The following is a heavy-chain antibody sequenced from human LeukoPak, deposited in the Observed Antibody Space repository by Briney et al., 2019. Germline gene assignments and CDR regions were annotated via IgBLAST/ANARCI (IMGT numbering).Heavy chain of an antibody. CDR3: ASDSGGYDAFDI. V-gene: IGHV3-48*04. CDR1: RVTSSGYS. Sequence: GGALRLSSAPSRVTSSGYSMNGGPEAPGRGLGRGSYISSSSSPIYYADSVKGRFTISIDNAKNSLNLQMNSLRAEDTAVYYCASDSGGYDAFDIWGQGTMVAVSS. CDR2: ISSSSSPI. J-gene: IGHJ3*02. D-gene: IGHD3-10*01.